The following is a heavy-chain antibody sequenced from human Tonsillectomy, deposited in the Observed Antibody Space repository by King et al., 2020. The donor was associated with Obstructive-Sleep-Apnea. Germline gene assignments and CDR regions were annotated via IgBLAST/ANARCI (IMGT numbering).Heavy chain of an antibody. CDR1: GGSISSGDYY. Sequence: QLQESGPGLVKPSQTLSLTCTVSGGSISSGDYYWSWIRQPPGKGLEWIGYIYYSGTTYYNPSLKGRVTISVDTSKNQFSLKLNSVTAADTALYYCARPTVTTYWYFDLWGRGTLVTVSS. CDR2: IYYSGTT. J-gene: IGHJ2*01. CDR3: ARPTVTTYWYFDL. V-gene: IGHV4-30-4*01. D-gene: IGHD4-17*01.